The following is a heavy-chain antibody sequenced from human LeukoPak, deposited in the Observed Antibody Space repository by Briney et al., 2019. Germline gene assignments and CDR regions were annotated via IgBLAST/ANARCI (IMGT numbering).Heavy chain of an antibody. CDR2: IYHSGST. Sequence: SETLSLTCTVSGYSISSGYYWGWIRQPPGKGLEWIGSIYHSGSTYYNPSLKSRVTISVDTSKNQFSLKLSSVTAADTAVYYCARGEYSSQIWFDPWGQGTLVTVSS. D-gene: IGHD6-6*01. V-gene: IGHV4-38-2*02. J-gene: IGHJ5*02. CDR1: GYSISSGYY. CDR3: ARGEYSSQIWFDP.